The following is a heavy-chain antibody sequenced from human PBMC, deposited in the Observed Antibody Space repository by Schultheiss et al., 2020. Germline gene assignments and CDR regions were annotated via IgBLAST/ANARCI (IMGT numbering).Heavy chain of an antibody. CDR1: GGSISSYY. CDR2: VNSSGTT. J-gene: IGHJ4*02. V-gene: IGHV4-34*01. Sequence: SETLSLTCTVSGGSISSYYWSWIRQPPGKGLEWIGDVNSSGTTNFNPSLESRVTISIDTSKNQFSLTVKSLTAADTGVYFCARGRPRRLDFWGQGTLVTVSS. CDR3: ARGRPRRLDF.